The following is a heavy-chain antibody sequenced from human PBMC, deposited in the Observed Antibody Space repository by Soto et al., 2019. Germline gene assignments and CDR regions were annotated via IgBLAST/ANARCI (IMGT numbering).Heavy chain of an antibody. J-gene: IGHJ3*01. Sequence: SLRLSCAASGFTFNNYAMSWVRQAPGKGLEWVSGISASGSRTFYADSVKGRFTVSRDFSKNTLSLQMDSLRAEDTAVYFCGKDPNGDYVGGFEFWGPGTMVTVSS. CDR2: ISASGSRT. D-gene: IGHD4-17*01. V-gene: IGHV3-23*01. CDR3: GKDPNGDYVGGFEF. CDR1: GFTFNNYA.